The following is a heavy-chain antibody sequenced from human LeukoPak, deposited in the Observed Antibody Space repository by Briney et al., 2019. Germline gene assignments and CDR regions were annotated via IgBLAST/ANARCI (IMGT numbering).Heavy chain of an antibody. D-gene: IGHD4-17*01. Sequence: SETLSLTCTVSGGSISSYYWSWIRQPAGKGLEXXXXXXSSGSTNYNPSLKSRVTMSVDTSNNQFSLKLSSVTAADTAVYYCARIIRTKDTTMTTAYWYFDLWGRGTLVTVSS. CDR1: GGSISSYY. J-gene: IGHJ2*01. CDR3: ARIIRTKDTTMTTAYWYFDL. CDR2: XXSSGST. V-gene: IGHV4-4*07.